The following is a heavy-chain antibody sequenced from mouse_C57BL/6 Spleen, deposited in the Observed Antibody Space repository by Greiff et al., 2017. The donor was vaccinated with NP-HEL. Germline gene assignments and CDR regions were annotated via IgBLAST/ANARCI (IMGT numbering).Heavy chain of an antibody. V-gene: IGHV1-7*01. D-gene: IGHD1-1*02. J-gene: IGHJ4*01. CDR1: GYTFTSYW. Sequence: VQLQQSGAELAKPGASVKLSCKASGYTFTSYWMHWVKQRPGQGLEWIGYINPSSGYTKSNQKFKDKATLTADKSSSTAYMQLSSLTDEDSAVYYCARGDYGYAMDYWGQGTSVTVSS. CDR3: ARGDYGYAMDY. CDR2: INPSSGYT.